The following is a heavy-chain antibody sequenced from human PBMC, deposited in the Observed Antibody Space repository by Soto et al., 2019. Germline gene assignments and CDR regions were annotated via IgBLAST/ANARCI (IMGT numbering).Heavy chain of an antibody. D-gene: IGHD6-19*01. V-gene: IGHV4-31*03. CDR3: ARARYSSGWPDLFDY. CDR2: IYYSGST. Sequence: SSETLSLTCTVSGGSISSGGYYWSWIRQHPGKGLEWIGYIYYSGSTYYNPSLKSRVTISVDTSKNQFSLKLSSVTAADTAVYYCARARYSSGWPDLFDYWGQGTLVTVSS. CDR1: GGSISSGGYY. J-gene: IGHJ4*02.